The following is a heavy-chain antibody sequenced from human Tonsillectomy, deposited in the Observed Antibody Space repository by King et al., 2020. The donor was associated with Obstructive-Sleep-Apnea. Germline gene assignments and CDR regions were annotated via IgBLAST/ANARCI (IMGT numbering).Heavy chain of an antibody. J-gene: IGHJ4*02. D-gene: IGHD3-9*01. CDR1: GFTSSSYA. CDR3: AKDSGERYFDWLLEVKGFDY. Sequence: VQLVDPGGGLVQLGGSLRPSGAATGFTSSSYAMSWVRKAPGRGLEWFSEIIGSVASTYSADSAKGRFTISRAISKNTLYLQMNSLRAEDTAVYYCAKDSGERYFDWLLEVKGFDYWGQGTLVTVSS. V-gene: IGHV3-23*04. CDR2: IIGSVAST.